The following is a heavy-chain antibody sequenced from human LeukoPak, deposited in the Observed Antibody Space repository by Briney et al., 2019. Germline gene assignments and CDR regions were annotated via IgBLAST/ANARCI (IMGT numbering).Heavy chain of an antibody. V-gene: IGHV1-69*04. Sequence: SVKVSCKASGGTFSSYAISWVRQAPGQGLEWMGRIIPILGIANYAQKFQGRVTITADKSTSTAYMELSSLRSEDTAVYYCARGILTGYYFDYWGQGTLVTVSS. D-gene: IGHD3-9*01. CDR2: IIPILGIA. J-gene: IGHJ4*02. CDR1: GGTFSSYA. CDR3: ARGILTGYYFDY.